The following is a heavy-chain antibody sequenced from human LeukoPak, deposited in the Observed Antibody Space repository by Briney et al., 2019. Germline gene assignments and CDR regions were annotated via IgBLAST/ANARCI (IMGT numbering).Heavy chain of an antibody. CDR1: GYTFTGYY. CDR2: INPNSGGT. D-gene: IGHD2-2*01. J-gene: IGHJ5*02. V-gene: IGHV1-2*02. Sequence: ASVKVSCKASGYTFTGYYMHWVRQAPGQGLEWMGWINPNSGGTNYARKFQGRVTMTRDTSISTAYMELSRLRSDDTAVYYCARDRLVVPAATNWFDPWGQGTLVTVSS. CDR3: ARDRLVVPAATNWFDP.